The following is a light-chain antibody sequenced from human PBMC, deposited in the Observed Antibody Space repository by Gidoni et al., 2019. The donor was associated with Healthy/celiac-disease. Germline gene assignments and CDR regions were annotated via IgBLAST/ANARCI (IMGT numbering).Light chain of an antibody. J-gene: IGLJ3*02. Sequence: SYVLTQPPSVSVAPGKTARITCGGNNIGSKSVHWYQQKPGQAPVLVIYYDSDRPSGIPELFSGSNSGNTATLTISRVEAGDEADDYCQVWDSSSDHWVFGGGTKLPVL. V-gene: IGLV3-21*04. CDR2: YDS. CDR1: NIGSKS. CDR3: QVWDSSSDHWV.